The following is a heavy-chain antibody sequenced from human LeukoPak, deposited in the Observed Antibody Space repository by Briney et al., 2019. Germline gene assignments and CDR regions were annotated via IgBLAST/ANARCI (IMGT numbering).Heavy chain of an antibody. J-gene: IGHJ4*02. V-gene: IGHV3-9*01. CDR2: ISWNSGDI. Sequence: GGSLRLSCAASGFTFDDYAMHWVRQAPGKGLEWASGISWNSGDIGYADSVKGRFTISRDNAKNSLYLQMNSLRAEDTALYYCAKVRGYSYGSFDYWGQGTLVTVSS. CDR1: GFTFDDYA. D-gene: IGHD5-18*01. CDR3: AKVRGYSYGSFDY.